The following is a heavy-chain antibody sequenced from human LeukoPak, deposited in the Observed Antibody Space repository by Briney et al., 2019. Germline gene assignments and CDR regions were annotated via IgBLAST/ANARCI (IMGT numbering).Heavy chain of an antibody. Sequence: PGGSLRLSCAASGFTFSSYGMSWVRQAPGKGLEWVSGISGHGGSLYYEDSVKGRFTISRDNSKNRLFLLMNSLRAEDTAVYYCAKDAGFCSSSTCRKDYYMDVWGKGTTVTISS. CDR1: GFTFSSYG. J-gene: IGHJ6*03. D-gene: IGHD2-2*01. V-gene: IGHV3-23*01. CDR3: AKDAGFCSSSTCRKDYYMDV. CDR2: ISGHGGSL.